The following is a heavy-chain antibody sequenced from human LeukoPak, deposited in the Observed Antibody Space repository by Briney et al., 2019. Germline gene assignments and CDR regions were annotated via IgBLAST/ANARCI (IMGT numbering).Heavy chain of an antibody. V-gene: IGHV4-39*01. D-gene: IGHD3-3*01. CDR2: IYYSGST. Sequence: SQTLSLTCTVSGGSISSSSYYWGWIRQPPGKGLEWIGSIYYSGSTYYNPSLKSRVTISVDTSKNQFSLKLSSVTAADTAVYYCASLVYDFWSGYLGHYFDYWGQGTLVTVSS. CDR3: ASLVYDFWSGYLGHYFDY. CDR1: GGSISSSSYY. J-gene: IGHJ4*02.